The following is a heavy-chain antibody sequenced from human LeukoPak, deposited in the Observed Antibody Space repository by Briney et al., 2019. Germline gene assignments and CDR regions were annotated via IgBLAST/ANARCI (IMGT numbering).Heavy chain of an antibody. CDR2: IQYDGSTT. V-gene: IGHV3-74*01. CDR3: ARALVAGVTLNALDI. D-gene: IGHD2-15*01. J-gene: IGHJ3*02. Sequence: GGSLRLSCAASGFSFSSYWMHWVRQAPGKGLVWVARIQYDGSTTDYADSVKGRFTISRDNAKKTLYVQMNSLRAEDTAVYYCARALVAGVTLNALDIWGQGTMVTVSS. CDR1: GFSFSSYW.